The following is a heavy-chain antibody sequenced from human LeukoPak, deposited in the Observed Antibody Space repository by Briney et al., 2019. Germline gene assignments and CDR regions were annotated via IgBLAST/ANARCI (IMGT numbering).Heavy chain of an antibody. V-gene: IGHV1-2*02. Sequence: ASVKVSCKASGYRFSDYYMHWVRQAPGQGLEWMGWIDPDSGGTNSAQQFQGRVTMTRDASISTAYMELSRLRSDDTAIYYCARDDEGVGSPRTQGFYNWFDPWGQGTLVTVSS. D-gene: IGHD1-26*01. CDR3: ARDDEGVGSPRTQGFYNWFDP. J-gene: IGHJ5*02. CDR2: IDPDSGGT. CDR1: GYRFSDYY.